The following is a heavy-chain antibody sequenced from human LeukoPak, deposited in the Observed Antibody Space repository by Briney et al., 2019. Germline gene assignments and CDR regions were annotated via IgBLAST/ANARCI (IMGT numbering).Heavy chain of an antibody. V-gene: IGHV3-7*01. J-gene: IGHJ4*02. CDR2: IRQGGNET. CDR3: ARVRACEQQRLLGF. D-gene: IGHD6-25*01. CDR1: RFSLTDYG. Sequence: GGSLRLSCAASRFSLTDYGITCVRQVPGKRLEWVANIRQGGNETYYADSVKDRFTISRDNARNSLYLEMNSLRTEDTAVYYCARVRACEQQRLLGFWGQGTLVTVSS.